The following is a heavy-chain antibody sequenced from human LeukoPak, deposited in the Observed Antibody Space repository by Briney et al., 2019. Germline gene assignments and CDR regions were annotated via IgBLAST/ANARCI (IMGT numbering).Heavy chain of an antibody. J-gene: IGHJ6*02. CDR1: GYTFTDYY. D-gene: IGHD6-13*01. V-gene: IGHV1-2*02. CDR3: ARGAGGSFSPYGMDV. CDR2: INPNSGGT. Sequence: ASVKVSCKASGYTFTDYYMHWVRQAPGQGLEWMGWINPNSGGTNYAKNFQGRVPMTRDTSISTAYMELSRLRSDDTAVYSCARGAGGSFSPYGMDVWGQGTTVTVSS.